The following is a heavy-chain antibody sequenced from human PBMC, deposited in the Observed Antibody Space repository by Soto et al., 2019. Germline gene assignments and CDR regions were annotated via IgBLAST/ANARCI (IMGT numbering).Heavy chain of an antibody. V-gene: IGHV3-23*01. CDR3: AADYYDSSGYYYWRAFDI. CDR2: ISGSGGST. J-gene: IGHJ3*02. CDR1: GFTFSSYA. Sequence: LRLSCAASGFTFSSYAMSWVRQASGKGLEWVSAISGSGGSTYYADSVKGRFTISRDNSKNTLYLQMNSLRAEDTAVYYCAADYYDSSGYYYWRAFDIWGQGTMVTVSS. D-gene: IGHD3-22*01.